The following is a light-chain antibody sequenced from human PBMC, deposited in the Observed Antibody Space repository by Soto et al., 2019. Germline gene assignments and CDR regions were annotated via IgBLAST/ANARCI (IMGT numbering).Light chain of an antibody. Sequence: QSVLTQPPSVSASPGQSVTIPCTATSSDVGAYNRVSWYQQYPGTPPKLMISEVNNRPSGVPDRFSGSKSGNTASLTISGLQAEDEADYYCSLYTSSSTVAFGGGTKLIVL. J-gene: IGLJ2*01. CDR1: SSDVGAYNR. V-gene: IGLV2-18*01. CDR2: EVN. CDR3: SLYTSSSTVA.